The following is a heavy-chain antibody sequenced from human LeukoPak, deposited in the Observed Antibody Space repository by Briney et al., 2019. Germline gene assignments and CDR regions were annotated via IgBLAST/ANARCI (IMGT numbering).Heavy chain of an antibody. D-gene: IGHD6-19*01. J-gene: IGHJ3*02. CDR1: GGSISSSSYY. Sequence: SETLSLTCTVSGGSISSSSYYWGWIRQPPGKGLEWIGSIYYSGSTYYNPSLKSRVTISVDTSKNQFSLKLSSVTAADTAVYYCARDLQRQYSSGPVRAFDIWGQGTMVTVSS. V-gene: IGHV4-39*07. CDR3: ARDLQRQYSSGPVRAFDI. CDR2: IYYSGST.